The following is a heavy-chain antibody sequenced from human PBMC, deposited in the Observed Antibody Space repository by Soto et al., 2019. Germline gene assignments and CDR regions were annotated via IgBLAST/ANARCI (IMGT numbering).Heavy chain of an antibody. CDR1: VFTFISYW. V-gene: IGHV3-7*01. J-gene: IGHJ4*02. CDR2: IKQDGSEK. Sequence: GWSLRLSCASSVFTFISYWMSWVRQAPGKGLEWVANIKQDGSEKYYVDSVKGRFTISRDNAKNSLYLQMNSLRAEDTAVYYCVTRAAAGTSLFDYWGQGTLVTVSS. D-gene: IGHD6-13*01. CDR3: VTRAAAGTSLFDY.